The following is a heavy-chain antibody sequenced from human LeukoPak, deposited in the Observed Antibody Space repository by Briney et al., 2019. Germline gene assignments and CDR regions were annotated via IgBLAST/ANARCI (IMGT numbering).Heavy chain of an antibody. CDR2: VYTSGAT. V-gene: IGHV4-61*02. D-gene: IGHD6-13*01. Sequence: PSQTLSLTFTVSGDSITTGNYYWSWVRQPAGKGLEWIGRVYTSGATNSNPSLKNRVSISIDPSKNQFSLDLDSVTAADTAVYYCARGGSSWPIPPHWFDYWGPGVLVTVSS. CDR1: GDSITTGNYY. CDR3: ARGGSSWPIPPHWFDY. J-gene: IGHJ4*02.